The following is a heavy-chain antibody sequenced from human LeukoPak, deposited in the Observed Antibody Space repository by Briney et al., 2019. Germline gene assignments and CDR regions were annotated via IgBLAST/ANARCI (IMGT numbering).Heavy chain of an antibody. J-gene: IGHJ3*02. D-gene: IGHD6-13*01. CDR1: GFTVSSNY. Sequence: QPGGSLRLSCAASGFTVSSNYMSWVRQTPGKGLEWVAVISYDGSNKYYADSVKGRFTISRDNSKNTLYLQMNSLRAEDTAVYYCARDVALVKGIAAAGSAFDIWGQGTMVTVSS. V-gene: IGHV3-30*03. CDR3: ARDVALVKGIAAAGSAFDI. CDR2: ISYDGSNK.